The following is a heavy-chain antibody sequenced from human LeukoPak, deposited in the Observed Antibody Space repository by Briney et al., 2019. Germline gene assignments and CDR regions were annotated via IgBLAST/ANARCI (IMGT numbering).Heavy chain of an antibody. CDR1: GGSVSSHTYY. CDR3: AKHVKYGSGSLWNWFDP. V-gene: IGHV4-39*07. J-gene: IGHJ5*02. D-gene: IGHD3-10*01. Sequence: SETLSLTCTVSGGSVSSHTYYWGWIRQPPGKGLEWIGSMHYIGSSYYNPSLKSRVTISVDTSKNQFSLKLSSVTAADTAVYYCAKHVKYGSGSLWNWFDPWGQGTLVTVSS. CDR2: MHYIGSS.